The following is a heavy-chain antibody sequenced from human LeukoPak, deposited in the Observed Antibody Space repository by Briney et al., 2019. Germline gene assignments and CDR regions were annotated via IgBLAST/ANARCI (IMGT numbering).Heavy chain of an antibody. V-gene: IGHV4-30-2*05. CDR1: GGSISSGGYS. CDR3: ALFPGSYTDY. D-gene: IGHD1-26*01. J-gene: IGHJ4*02. CDR2: IYYSGST. Sequence: PSETLSLTCAVSGGSISSGGYSWSWIRQPPGKGLEWIGYIYYSGSTYYNPSLKSRVTISVDTSKNQFSLKLSSVTAADAAVYYCALFPGSYTDYWGQGTLVTVSS.